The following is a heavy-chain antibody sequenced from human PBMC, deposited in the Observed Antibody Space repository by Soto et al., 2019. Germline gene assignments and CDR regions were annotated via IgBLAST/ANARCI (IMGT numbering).Heavy chain of an antibody. CDR3: ARAGITTCDN. D-gene: IGHD3-16*01. Sequence: XETLSLTCTVSGVSVRSYTCTWVRQRANKGQAWHWRVFSSVSATYNPSLKSRVSISMYTPKTRISLKLDPVTAADAGVSCCARAGITTCDNWGPGTLVTVSS. V-gene: IGHV4-4*07. CDR2: VFSSVSA. J-gene: IGHJ4*02. CDR1: GVSVRSYT.